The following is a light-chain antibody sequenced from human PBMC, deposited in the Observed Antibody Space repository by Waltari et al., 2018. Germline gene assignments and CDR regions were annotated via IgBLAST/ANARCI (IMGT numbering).Light chain of an antibody. V-gene: IGKV1-39*01. CDR3: QQSNSSPWT. Sequence: DIQMTQSTSSLSASVGDSVTITCRASQSITKFLNWYQHQPGKAPRLLIYAGSTLYSGVPSRFSGSGSGTDFTLTISSLQPEDFATYYCQQSNSSPWTFGQGTKV. CDR1: QSITKF. J-gene: IGKJ1*01. CDR2: AGS.